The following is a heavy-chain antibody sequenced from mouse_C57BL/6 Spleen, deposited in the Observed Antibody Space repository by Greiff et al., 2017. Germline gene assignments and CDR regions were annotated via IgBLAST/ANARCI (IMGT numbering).Heavy chain of an antibody. Sequence: QVQLQQPGAELVMPGASVKLSCKASGYTFTSYWMHWVKQRPGQGLEWIGEIDPSDSYPNYNQKFKGKSTLTVDKSSSTAYMQLSSLTSEDSAVYYCARGPIPDYWGQGTTLTVSS. V-gene: IGHV1-69*01. CDR1: GYTFTSYW. CDR3: ARGPIPDY. J-gene: IGHJ2*01. CDR2: IDPSDSYP.